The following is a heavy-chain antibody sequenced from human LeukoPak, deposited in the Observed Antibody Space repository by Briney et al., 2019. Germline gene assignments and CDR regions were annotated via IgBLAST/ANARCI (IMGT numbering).Heavy chain of an antibody. Sequence: GESLKISCKGSGYSFTSYWIGWVRQMPGEGLEWMGSIYPGDSDTRYSLSFQGHVTILADKSISTAYLQWSSLKASDTAMYNCARRYSYDSSGYYPWGQGTLVTVSS. V-gene: IGHV5-51*01. CDR3: ARRYSYDSSGYYP. CDR2: IYPGDSDT. D-gene: IGHD3-22*01. J-gene: IGHJ5*02. CDR1: GYSFTSYW.